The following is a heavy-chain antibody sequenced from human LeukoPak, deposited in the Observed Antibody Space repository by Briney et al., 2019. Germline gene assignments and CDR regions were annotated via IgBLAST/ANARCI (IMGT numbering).Heavy chain of an antibody. Sequence: SETLSLTCTVSGGSISSYYWSWIRQPPGKGLEWIGYIYYSGSTNYNPSLKSRVTISVDTSKNQFSLKLSSVTAADTAVYYCARQITHYGGNFGWFDYWGQGTQVTVSS. V-gene: IGHV4-59*08. CDR2: IYYSGST. CDR1: GGSISSYY. J-gene: IGHJ4*02. D-gene: IGHD4-23*01. CDR3: ARQITHYGGNFGWFDY.